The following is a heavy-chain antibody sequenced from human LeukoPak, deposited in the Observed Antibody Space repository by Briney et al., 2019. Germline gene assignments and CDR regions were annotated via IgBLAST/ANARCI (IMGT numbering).Heavy chain of an antibody. V-gene: IGHV4-61*02. CDR2: IYTSGST. Sequence: SQALSLTCTVSGGSISSGSYYWSWIRQPAGKGLEWIGRIYTSGSTNYNPSLKSRVTISVDTSKNQFSLKLSSMTAADTAVYYCARDSVVPAASGAFDIWGQGTMVTVSS. CDR3: ARDSVVPAASGAFDI. J-gene: IGHJ3*02. D-gene: IGHD2-2*01. CDR1: GGSISSGSYY.